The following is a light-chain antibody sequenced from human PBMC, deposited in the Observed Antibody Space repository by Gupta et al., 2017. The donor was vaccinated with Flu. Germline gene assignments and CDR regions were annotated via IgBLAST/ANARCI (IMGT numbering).Light chain of an antibody. J-gene: IGLJ2*01. CDR2: ADS. Sequence: YVLTQPPSVSVAPGQTARITCGGNNIGSKSVHWFQQRPGQAPVLVVYADSGRPSGIPERFSGSNSGNTATLTISRVEAGDEADYYCQVWDSSSDHVVFGGGTRLTVL. V-gene: IGLV3-21*02. CDR1: NIGSKS. CDR3: QVWDSSSDHVV.